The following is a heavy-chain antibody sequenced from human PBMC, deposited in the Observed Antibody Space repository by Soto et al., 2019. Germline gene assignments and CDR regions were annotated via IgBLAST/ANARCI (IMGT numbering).Heavy chain of an antibody. V-gene: IGHV3-21*01. Sequence: ESGGGLVKPGGSLRLSCAASGFTFNTYDMNWVRQAPGKGLEWVSSITTSSAYIYYADSLKGRITISRDNAKNLLFLQMNSLRAEDTAVYYCVRSGTARLLRHSWFDTWGQGTLVTVSS. CDR2: ITTSSAYI. CDR3: VRSGTARLLRHSWFDT. J-gene: IGHJ5*02. CDR1: GFTFNTYD. D-gene: IGHD2-21*01.